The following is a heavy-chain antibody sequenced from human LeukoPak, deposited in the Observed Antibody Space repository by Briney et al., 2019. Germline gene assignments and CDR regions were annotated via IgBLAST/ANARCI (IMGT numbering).Heavy chain of an antibody. CDR3: ASYNYDSSGYFRYFDY. D-gene: IGHD3-22*01. V-gene: IGHV4-31*03. CDR2: IYYSGST. J-gene: IGHJ4*02. Sequence: SETLSLTCTVSGGSINSGGYYWSWIRQHPGKGLEWIAYIYYSGSTYYNPSLKSRVTISVDTSKNQFSLKLGSVTAADTAVYYCASYNYDSSGYFRYFDYWGQGTLVTVSS. CDR1: GGSINSGGYY.